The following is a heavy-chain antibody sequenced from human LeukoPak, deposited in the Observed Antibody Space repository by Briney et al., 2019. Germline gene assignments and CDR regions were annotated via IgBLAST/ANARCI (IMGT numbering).Heavy chain of an antibody. V-gene: IGHV4-39*01. CDR2: IYYSGST. CDR1: GGSISSSSYY. J-gene: IGHJ1*01. CDR3: VTGPENYYDSSGYPSDSTYFQN. D-gene: IGHD3-22*01. Sequence: SETLSLTCNVSGGSISSSSYYWGWIRQPPGKGLEWIGSIYYSGSTYYNPSLKSRVTISVDTSKNQFSLKLSSVTAADTAVYYCVTGPENYYDSSGYPSDSTYFQNWGQGTLVTVSS.